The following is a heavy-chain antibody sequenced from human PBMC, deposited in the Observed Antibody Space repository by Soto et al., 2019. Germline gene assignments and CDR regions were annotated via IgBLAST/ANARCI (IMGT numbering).Heavy chain of an antibody. D-gene: IGHD3-10*01. Sequence: ASVKVSCKASGYTFSSYYMNWVRQAPGQGLEWMGIINPSGDGTSYAQKFQGRVTMTRDTSTSTVYMELSSLRSEDTAVYYCARSGLVDYWGQGTLVTVSS. CDR3: ARSGLVDY. J-gene: IGHJ4*02. CDR1: GYTFSSYY. CDR2: INPSGDGT. V-gene: IGHV1-46*01.